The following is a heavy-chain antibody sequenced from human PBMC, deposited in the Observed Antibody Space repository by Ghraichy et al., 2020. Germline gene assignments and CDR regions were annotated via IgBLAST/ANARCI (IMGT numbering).Heavy chain of an antibody. CDR2: ISAYNGKT. Sequence: ASVKVSCKASGYTFTNYGISWVRQAPGQGLEWMGWISAYNGKTKYAQKVQGRVTMTTDTSTSTAYMELRSLRSDDTAVYYCARELTGIEVLGVNWFDAWGQGTQVTVSS. J-gene: IGHJ5*02. V-gene: IGHV1-18*01. D-gene: IGHD6-19*01. CDR1: GYTFTNYG. CDR3: ARELTGIEVLGVNWFDA.